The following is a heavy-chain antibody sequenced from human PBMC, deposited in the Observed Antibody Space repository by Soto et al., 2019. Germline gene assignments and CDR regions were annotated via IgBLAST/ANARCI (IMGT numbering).Heavy chain of an antibody. CDR2: ISNDGSNK. Sequence: GGSLRLSCAASGFTFRTFAMHRVRQAPGKGLEWVAVISNDGSNKYFLDSVKGRFTVSRDNSNNALYLQMDSLRAEDTAVYYCARDKKPFYSSPSILQSYYYGIDVWGQGSTVTFSS. CDR3: ARDKKPFYSSPSILQSYYYGIDV. D-gene: IGHD2-15*01. CDR1: GFTFRTFA. J-gene: IGHJ6*02. V-gene: IGHV3-30-3*01.